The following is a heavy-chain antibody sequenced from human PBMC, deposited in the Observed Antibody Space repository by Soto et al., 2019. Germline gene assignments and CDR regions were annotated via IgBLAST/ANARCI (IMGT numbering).Heavy chain of an antibody. Sequence: QITLKESGPTLVEPTEALALTCSFSGFSLTKSPVGVGWFRQPPGKALEWLAVIYWDGDKRYNPSLKTRITMTKDPSRNQVALTMTDMEPKDTATYFCAHRLGGSSWNDGFFDFWGQGFPVTVS. CDR2: IYWDGDK. CDR1: GFSLTKSPVG. D-gene: IGHD1-1*01. J-gene: IGHJ4*02. CDR3: AHRLGGSSWNDGFFDF. V-gene: IGHV2-5*02.